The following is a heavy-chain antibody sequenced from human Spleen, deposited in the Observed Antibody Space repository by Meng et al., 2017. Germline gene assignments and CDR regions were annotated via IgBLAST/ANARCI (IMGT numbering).Heavy chain of an antibody. Sequence: LGHAGGEVMSPGASLNVPCKSPGHTFPAYGLHWVRRVLGQGLEWLGRIMPKSGDTHYAQRFKGRVTMTGETSISTAYMELSGLRSDDTAMYYCARDEDISAAGKLFGDYWGQGTLVTVSS. CDR1: GHTFPAYG. CDR3: ARDEDISAAGKLFGDY. V-gene: IGHV1-2*06. D-gene: IGHD6-13*01. CDR2: IMPKSGDT. J-gene: IGHJ4*02.